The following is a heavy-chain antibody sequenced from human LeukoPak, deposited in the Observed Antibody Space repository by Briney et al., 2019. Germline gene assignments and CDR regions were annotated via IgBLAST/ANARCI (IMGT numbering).Heavy chain of an antibody. CDR3: ARETASGYLGFDF. Sequence: ASVKVSCKTSGYTFSSYGITWVGQAPGQGLEWMGWISAYGHTKLARNLQARVTVTIDPPTTTAYLGLRSLSSDDTAVYFCARETASGYLGFDFWGQGTLIGVPS. CDR2: ISAYGHT. CDR1: GYTFSSYG. D-gene: IGHD3-3*01. V-gene: IGHV1-18*01. J-gene: IGHJ4*02.